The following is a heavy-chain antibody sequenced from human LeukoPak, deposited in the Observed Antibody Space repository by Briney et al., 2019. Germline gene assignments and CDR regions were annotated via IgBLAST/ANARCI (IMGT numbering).Heavy chain of an antibody. Sequence: ASVKVSCKVSGYTLTELPMHWVRQAPGKGLEWMGGFDPEDGETIYAQKFQGRVTMTEDTSTDTAYMELSSLRSEDTAVYYCATEARGAWNSNWFDPWGQGTLVTVSS. CDR1: GYTLTELP. J-gene: IGHJ5*02. V-gene: IGHV1-24*01. CDR2: FDPEDGET. D-gene: IGHD1/OR15-1a*01. CDR3: ATEARGAWNSNWFDP.